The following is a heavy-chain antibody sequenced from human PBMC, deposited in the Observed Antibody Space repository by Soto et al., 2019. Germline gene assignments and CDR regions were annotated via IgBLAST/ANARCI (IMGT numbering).Heavy chain of an antibody. V-gene: IGHV1-46*01. CDR1: GYSFTNFH. Sequence: QVQLSQFGAEVKKPGASVKVSCKASGYSFTNFHIHWVRQAPGQGLEWMGMIDPSGGITRDAQRLQGRITMTRDASTSTVYMEFRSLTSEDTAVYYCAREVMGHDNYETIGYYFDHWGQGTLVTVSS. CDR2: IDPSGGIT. CDR3: AREVMGHDNYETIGYYFDH. D-gene: IGHD3-22*01. J-gene: IGHJ4*02.